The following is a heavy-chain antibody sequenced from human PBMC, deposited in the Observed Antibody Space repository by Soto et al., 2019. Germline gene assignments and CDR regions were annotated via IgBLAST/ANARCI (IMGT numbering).Heavy chain of an antibody. CDR2: IYYGAST. Sequence: SETLSLTCTVSGASISSGNYYWSWIRQHPGKGLEWIGYIYYGASTYYNPSLKSRVTISIDTSKNLFPLRLSSVTAADTAMYYCARRLGTAGSFESWGLGTLVTVSS. J-gene: IGHJ4*02. CDR3: ARRLGTAGSFES. CDR1: GASISSGNYY. V-gene: IGHV4-31*03. D-gene: IGHD7-27*01.